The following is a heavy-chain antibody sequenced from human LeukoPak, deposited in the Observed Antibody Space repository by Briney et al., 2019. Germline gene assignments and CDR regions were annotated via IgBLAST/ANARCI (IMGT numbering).Heavy chain of an antibody. V-gene: IGHV4-39*01. J-gene: IGHJ4*02. Sequence: PGGSLRLSCAASGFTVSSNYMSWIRQPPGKGLEWIGSIYYNGNTYYNPSLKSRVTISVDTSKNQFSLKLNSVTAADTAVYFCGRLDDYDYSAWWGQGILVTVSS. D-gene: IGHD3-22*01. CDR1: GFTVSSNY. CDR3: GRLDDYDYSAW. CDR2: IYYNGNT.